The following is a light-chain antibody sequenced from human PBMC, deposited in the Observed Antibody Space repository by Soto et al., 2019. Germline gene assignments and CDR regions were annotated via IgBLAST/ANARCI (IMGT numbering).Light chain of an antibody. CDR3: QYYGSSPWT. Sequence: EIVMTQSPATLSVSPGERATLSCRASQSVSSNLAWYQQKPGQAPRLLIYGASTRATGIPARFSGSGSGTEFTLTISSLQSEDFAVYYCQYYGSSPWTFGQGTKVEIK. CDR1: QSVSSN. CDR2: GAS. J-gene: IGKJ1*01. V-gene: IGKV3-15*01.